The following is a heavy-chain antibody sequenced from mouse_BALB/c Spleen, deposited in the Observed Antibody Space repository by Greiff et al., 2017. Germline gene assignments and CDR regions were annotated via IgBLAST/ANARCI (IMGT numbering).Heavy chain of an antibody. V-gene: IGHV5-12-2*01. CDR1: GFTFSSYT. Sequence: EVMLVESGGGLVQPGGSLKFSCAASGFTFSSYTMSWVRQTPEKRLEWVAYISNGGGSTYYPDTVKGRFTISRDNAKNTLYLQMSSLKSEDTAMYYCARHLLLRARAPYFDYWGQGTTLTVSS. J-gene: IGHJ2*01. CDR2: ISNGGGST. CDR3: ARHLLLRARAPYFDY. D-gene: IGHD1-1*01.